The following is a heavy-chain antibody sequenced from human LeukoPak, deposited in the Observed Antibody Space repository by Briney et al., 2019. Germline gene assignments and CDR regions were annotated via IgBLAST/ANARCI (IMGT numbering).Heavy chain of an antibody. CDR3: ARVDTIRGYSYGGDY. V-gene: IGHV1-69*13. CDR1: GGTFSSYA. J-gene: IGHJ4*02. CDR2: IIPIFGTA. Sequence: GASVKVSCKASGGTFSSYAISWVRQAPGQGLEWMGGIIPIFGTANYAQKFQGRVTITADESTSTAYMELSSLRSEDTAVYYCARVDTIRGYSYGGDYWGQGTLVTVSS. D-gene: IGHD5-18*01.